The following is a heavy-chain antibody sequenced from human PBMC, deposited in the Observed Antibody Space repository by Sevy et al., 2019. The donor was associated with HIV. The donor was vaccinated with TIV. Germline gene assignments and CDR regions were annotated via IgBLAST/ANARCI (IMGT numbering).Heavy chain of an antibody. CDR1: GFTFSSYG. D-gene: IGHD3-22*01. Sequence: GGSLRLSCAASGFTFSSYGMHWVRQAPGKGLEWVAVISYDGSNKYYADSVKGRFTISRDNSKNRLYLQMNSLRAEDTAVYYCAKAKGRGYYDSSGYYHYYYYYGMDVWGQGTTVTVSS. CDR3: AKAKGRGYYDSSGYYHYYYYYGMDV. J-gene: IGHJ6*02. V-gene: IGHV3-30*18. CDR2: ISYDGSNK.